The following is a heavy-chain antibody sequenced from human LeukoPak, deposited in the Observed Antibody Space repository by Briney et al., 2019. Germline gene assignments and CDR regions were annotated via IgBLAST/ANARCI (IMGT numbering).Heavy chain of an antibody. CDR3: AKDAGFRIAAAGPAPGHY. V-gene: IGHV3-30*18. CDR1: GFTFSSYG. J-gene: IGHJ4*02. Sequence: GGSLRLSCAAPGFTFSSYGMHWVRQAPGKGLEWVAVISYDGSNKYYADSVKGRFTISRDNSKNTLYLQMNSLRAEDTAVYYCAKDAGFRIAAAGPAPGHYWGQGTLVTVSS. CDR2: ISYDGSNK. D-gene: IGHD6-13*01.